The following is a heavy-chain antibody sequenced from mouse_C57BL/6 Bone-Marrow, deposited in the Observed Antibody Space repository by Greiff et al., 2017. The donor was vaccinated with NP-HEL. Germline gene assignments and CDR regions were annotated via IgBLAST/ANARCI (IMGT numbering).Heavy chain of an antibody. CDR1: GYSITSGYY. J-gene: IGHJ2*01. CDR2: ISYDGSN. V-gene: IGHV3-6*01. Sequence: ESGPGLVKPSQSLSLTCSVTGYSITSGYYWNWIRQFPGNKLEWMGYISYDGSNNYNPSLKNRISITRDTSKYQFFLKLNSVTTEDTATYYCARGDYWGQGTTLTVSS. CDR3: ARGDY.